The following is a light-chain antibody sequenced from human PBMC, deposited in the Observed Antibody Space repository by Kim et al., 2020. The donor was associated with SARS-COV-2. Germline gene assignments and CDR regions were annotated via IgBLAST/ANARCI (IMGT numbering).Light chain of an antibody. Sequence: QRVTISGSGSSSNNGSNTVNWYQQLQGTAPKPLIYSNNQRPSGVPDRFSGSKSGTSASLAISGLQSEDEADYYCAAWDDSLNGLWVFGGGTQLTVL. CDR1: SSNNGSNT. CDR3: AAWDDSLNGLWV. V-gene: IGLV1-44*01. CDR2: SNN. J-gene: IGLJ3*02.